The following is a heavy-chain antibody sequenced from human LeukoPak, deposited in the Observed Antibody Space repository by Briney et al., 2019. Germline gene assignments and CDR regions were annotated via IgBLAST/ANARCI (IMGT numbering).Heavy chain of an antibody. CDR3: ARGGGVFDY. J-gene: IGHJ4*02. D-gene: IGHD3-10*01. Sequence: SETLSLTCTAFGSSINSVYSWGWIRQPPGKGLEWIGEINHSGSTNYNPSLKSRVTISVDTSKNQFSLKLSSVTAADTAVYYCARGGGVFDYWGQGTLVTVSS. CDR1: GSSINSVYS. CDR2: INHSGST. V-gene: IGHV4-34*01.